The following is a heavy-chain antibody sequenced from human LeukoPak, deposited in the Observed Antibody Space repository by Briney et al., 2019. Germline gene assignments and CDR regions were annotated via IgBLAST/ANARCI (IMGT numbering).Heavy chain of an antibody. CDR3: AKDRTDCSGGSCYSLYYYYYMDV. V-gene: IGHV3-9*01. Sequence: GRSLRLSCAASGFTLDDYAMHWVRQAPGKGLEWVSGISWNSGSIGYADSVKGRFTISRDNAKNSLYLQMNSLRAEDTALCYRAKDRTDCSGGSCYSLYYYYYMDVWGKGTTVTVSS. CDR2: ISWNSGSI. J-gene: IGHJ6*03. D-gene: IGHD2-15*01. CDR1: GFTLDDYA.